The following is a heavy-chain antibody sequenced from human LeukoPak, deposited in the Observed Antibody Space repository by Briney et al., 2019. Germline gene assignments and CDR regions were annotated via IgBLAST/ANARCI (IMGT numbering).Heavy chain of an antibody. D-gene: IGHD4-17*01. Sequence: GESLKISCKGSGYSFASYWIGWVRQMPGKGLEWTGIIYPRDSDTRYRPSFQGQVTISTDKSITTAYLQWSSLKASDTAIYYCARRSSYGDYGDAFDIWGQGTMVTVSS. CDR2: IYPRDSDT. CDR3: ARRSSYGDYGDAFDI. V-gene: IGHV5-51*01. J-gene: IGHJ3*02. CDR1: GYSFASYW.